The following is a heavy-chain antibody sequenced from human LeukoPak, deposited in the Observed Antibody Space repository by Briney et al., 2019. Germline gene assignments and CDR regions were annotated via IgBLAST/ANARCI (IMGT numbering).Heavy chain of an antibody. CDR1: GYSFTTYW. CDR2: IYPGGSDT. V-gene: IGHV5-51*01. Sequence: GESLKISCKGSGYSFTTYWIGWVRQMPGKGLEWMGIIYPGGSDTRYSPSLQGLVTISADKSINTAYLQWTSLKASDTAMYYCARHRSSGYYGEPSSFDYWGQGTLVTVSS. J-gene: IGHJ4*02. D-gene: IGHD3-22*01. CDR3: ARHRSSGYYGEPSSFDY.